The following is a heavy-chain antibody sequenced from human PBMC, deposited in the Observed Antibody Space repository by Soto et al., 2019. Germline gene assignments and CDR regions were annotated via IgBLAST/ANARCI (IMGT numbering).Heavy chain of an antibody. Sequence: EVQLLESGGGLVQPGGSLRLSCAASGFTFSSYAMSCVRQAPGKGLEWVSGISGSGGSTYYADSVKGRFTISRDNSKNTLYLQTNSLRAEDRAVYYCAKERGYNYGYDAMDVWGQGTTVTVSS. CDR1: GFTFSSYA. V-gene: IGHV3-23*01. CDR3: AKERGYNYGYDAMDV. CDR2: ISGSGGST. D-gene: IGHD5-18*01. J-gene: IGHJ6*02.